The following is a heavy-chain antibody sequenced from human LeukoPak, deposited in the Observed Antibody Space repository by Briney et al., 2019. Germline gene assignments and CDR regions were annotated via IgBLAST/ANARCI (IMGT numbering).Heavy chain of an antibody. J-gene: IGHJ5*02. D-gene: IGHD6-6*01. CDR2: IYSGGST. V-gene: IGHV3-66*01. CDR3: AKDYSSSSVVWFDP. Sequence: GGSLRLSCAASGFTVSSNYMSWVRQAPGKGLEWVSVIYSGGSTYYADSVKGRFTISRDNSKNTLYLQMNSLRAEDTAVYYCAKDYSSSSVVWFDPWGQGTLVTVSS. CDR1: GFTVSSNY.